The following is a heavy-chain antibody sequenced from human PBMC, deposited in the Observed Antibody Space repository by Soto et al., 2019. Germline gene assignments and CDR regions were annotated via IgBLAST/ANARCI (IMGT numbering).Heavy chain of an antibody. D-gene: IGHD3-9*01. J-gene: IGHJ6*02. V-gene: IGHV4-59*01. CDR1: GGSISSYY. CDR2: IYYSGST. Sequence: QVQLQESGPGLVKPSETLSLTCTVSGGSISSYYWSWIRQPPGKGLEWIGYIYYSGSTNYNPSLKSRVTISVATSKNQFSLKLSAVTAADTAVYYCARGHVLRYFDWPSGMDVWGQGTTVTVSS. CDR3: ARGHVLRYFDWPSGMDV.